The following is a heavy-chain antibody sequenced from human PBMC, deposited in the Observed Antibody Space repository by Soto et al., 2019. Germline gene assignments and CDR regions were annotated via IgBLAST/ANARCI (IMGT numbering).Heavy chain of an antibody. CDR2: SSGSGGST. D-gene: IGHD2-15*01. Sequence: EVQLLESGGGLVQPGGSLRLSCAASGFTFSSYAMSWVRQAPGKGLEWVSASSGSGGSTYYADSVKGRFTISRDNSKNAVYLQMNSLRAEDTDVYYCARMIGGWRVVVDYWGQGNRVNV. CDR3: ARMIGGWRVVVDY. CDR1: GFTFSSYA. J-gene: IGHJ4*02. V-gene: IGHV3-23*01.